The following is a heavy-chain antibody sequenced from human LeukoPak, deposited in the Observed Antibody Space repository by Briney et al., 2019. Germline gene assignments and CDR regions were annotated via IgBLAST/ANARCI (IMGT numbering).Heavy chain of an antibody. D-gene: IGHD1-1*01. Sequence: GRSLRLSCAASGLTFSNYGMHWVRQAPGKGLEWVAIISYDGSNKYYADSVRGRFTISKDNSQNTLYLQMNSLRAEGTAVYYCASHRGDYATGYFDYWGQGTLVTVSS. J-gene: IGHJ4*02. CDR3: ASHRGDYATGYFDY. CDR2: ISYDGSNK. V-gene: IGHV3-30*03. CDR1: GLTFSNYG.